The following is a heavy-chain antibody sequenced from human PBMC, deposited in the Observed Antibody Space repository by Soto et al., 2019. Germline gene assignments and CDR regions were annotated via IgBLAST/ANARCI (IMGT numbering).Heavy chain of an antibody. Sequence: QVQLQESGPGLVKPSETLSLTCTVSGVSINGYYWTWIRQPAGKGLEWIGRIYTSGTTSYNPSLKSRVTMSLDTSKNQFSLRLTSVTAADTAVYYCARDSVGISSPGVYWGRGTLVTVSS. CDR3: ARDSVGISSPGVY. CDR1: GVSINGYY. CDR2: IYTSGTT. V-gene: IGHV4-4*07. J-gene: IGHJ4*02. D-gene: IGHD1-26*01.